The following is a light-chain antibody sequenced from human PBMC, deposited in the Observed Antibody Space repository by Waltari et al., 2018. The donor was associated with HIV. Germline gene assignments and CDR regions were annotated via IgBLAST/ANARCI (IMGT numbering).Light chain of an antibody. CDR2: SAS. CDR1: QGISTL. Sequence: EIQMTQSQPSVSAFVGDRVTITCRASQGISTLLALYQQKLGKAPKLLIYSASTLQSGVPSRFSGSGSGTDFTLTISGLQPEDLATYYCQQANSFPVTFGPGTKVEIK. V-gene: IGKV1-12*01. J-gene: IGKJ3*01. CDR3: QQANSFPVT.